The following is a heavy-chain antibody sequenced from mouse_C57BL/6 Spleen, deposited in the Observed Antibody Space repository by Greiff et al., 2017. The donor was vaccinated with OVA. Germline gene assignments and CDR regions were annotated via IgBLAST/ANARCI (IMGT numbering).Heavy chain of an antibody. CDR3: ARALRYWYFDV. CDR2: INYDGSST. D-gene: IGHD1-1*01. Sequence: EVHLVESAGGLVQPGSSMKLSCTASGFTFSDYYMAWVRQVPEKGLEWVANINYDGSSTYYLDSLKSRFIISRDNAKNILYLQMSSLKSEDTATYYCARALRYWYFDVWGTGTTVTVSS. CDR1: GFTFSDYY. V-gene: IGHV5-16*01. J-gene: IGHJ1*03.